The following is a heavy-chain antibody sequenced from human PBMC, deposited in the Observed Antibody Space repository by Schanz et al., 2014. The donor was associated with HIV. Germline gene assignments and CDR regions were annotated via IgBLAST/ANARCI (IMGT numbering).Heavy chain of an antibody. Sequence: EVQLLESGGGLVQPGGSLRLSCAASGFTFSSYAMSWVRLAPGKGLEWVSTVGYGGDNTYYADSVEGRFTISRDNSKNTVYLQMNSLRAEDTAVYYCARVEGPPTFYYYYYGSDVWGQGTAVTVSS. D-gene: IGHD4-4*01. CDR3: ARVEGPPTFYYYYYGSDV. J-gene: IGHJ6*02. CDR1: GFTFSSYA. CDR2: VGYGGDNT. V-gene: IGHV3-23*01.